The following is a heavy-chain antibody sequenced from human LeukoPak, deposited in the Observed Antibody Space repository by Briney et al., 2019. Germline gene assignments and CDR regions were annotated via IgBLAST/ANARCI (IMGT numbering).Heavy chain of an antibody. V-gene: IGHV4-30-2*01. CDR1: GGSISSGGYY. CDR2: IYHSGST. D-gene: IGHD6-6*01. Sequence: PSETLSLTCTVSGGSISSGGYYWSWIRQPPGKGLEWIGYIYHSGSTYYNPSLKSRVTMSVDRSKNQFSLKLSSVTAADTAVYYCARGGYSGSSHYYYYYMDVWGKGTTVTVSS. J-gene: IGHJ6*03. CDR3: ARGGYSGSSHYYYYYMDV.